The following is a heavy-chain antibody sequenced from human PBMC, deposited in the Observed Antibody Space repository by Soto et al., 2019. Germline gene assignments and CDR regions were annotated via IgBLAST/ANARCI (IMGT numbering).Heavy chain of an antibody. J-gene: IGHJ3*02. D-gene: IGHD1-1*01. V-gene: IGHV3-23*01. CDR2: VTSSGTTT. CDR1: RFTFSSYA. Sequence: EVQLLESGGGLVQPGGSLRLSCAASRFTFSSYAMTWVRQAPGKGLEWVSAVTSSGTTTYYADSVKGRFTISRYNSKNTLYLQMNSLRPEDTAVYYCAKDRSGTTADAFEIWGQGIMVTVSS. CDR3: AKDRSGTTADAFEI.